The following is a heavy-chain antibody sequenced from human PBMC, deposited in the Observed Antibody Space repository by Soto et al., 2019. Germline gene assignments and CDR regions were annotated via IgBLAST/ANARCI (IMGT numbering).Heavy chain of an antibody. CDR3: ARNLQFFDWMGFYGMDV. Sequence: QVQLEESGGGVVQPGRSLRLSCVASGFIFSTYAMYWVRQAPGKGLEWVTFISYEGSKKDDADSVKGRFTISRDNSKNTVYLQMNSLRLEDTAVYYCARNLQFFDWMGFYGMDVWGQGTTVTVSS. CDR1: GFIFSTYA. D-gene: IGHD3-9*01. V-gene: IGHV3-30*04. CDR2: ISYEGSKK. J-gene: IGHJ6*02.